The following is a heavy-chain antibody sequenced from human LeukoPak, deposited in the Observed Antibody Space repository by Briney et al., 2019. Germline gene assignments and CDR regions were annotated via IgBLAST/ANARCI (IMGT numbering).Heavy chain of an antibody. V-gene: IGHV4-38-2*02. D-gene: IGHD3-22*01. Sequence: PSETLSLTCTVSGYSISSGYYWGWIRQPPGKGLEWIGSIYHSGSTYYNPSLKSRVTISVDTSKNQFSLKLSSVTAADTAVYYCARIMIVERDWGQGTLVTVSS. CDR1: GYSISSGYY. J-gene: IGHJ4*02. CDR3: ARIMIVERD. CDR2: IYHSGST.